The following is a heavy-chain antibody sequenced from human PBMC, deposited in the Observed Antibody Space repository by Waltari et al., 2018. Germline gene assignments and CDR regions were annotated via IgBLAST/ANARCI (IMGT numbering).Heavy chain of an antibody. CDR2: INDSGRT. CDR1: GGSFSGNY. CDR3: ARGTFGVVIIPYYYYHMDV. V-gene: IGHV4-34*02. J-gene: IGHJ6*03. D-gene: IGHD3-3*01. Sequence: QVQLQQWGAGLLKPSETLSLTCAVYGGSFSGNYWTWIRQSPGKGLEWIGEINDSGRTKYKPPQKRRITISIDTSKNQFSLRLSSVTAADRAVYYCARGTFGVVIIPYYYYHMDVWGKGTSVTVSS.